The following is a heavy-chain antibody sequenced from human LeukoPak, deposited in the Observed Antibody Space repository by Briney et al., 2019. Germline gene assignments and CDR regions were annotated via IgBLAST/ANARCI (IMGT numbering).Heavy chain of an antibody. CDR1: GFALSSHW. V-gene: IGHV3-7*03. CDR2: VNRDGSET. CDR3: ARNNGMDV. J-gene: IGHJ6*02. Sequence: GGFLRLSCAASGFALSSHWMTWVRQVPGRGPEWVANVNRDGSETYYLDSVKGRFTISKDNTKNSLYLQMNSLRAEDTALYHCARNNGMDVWGQGTTVIVSS.